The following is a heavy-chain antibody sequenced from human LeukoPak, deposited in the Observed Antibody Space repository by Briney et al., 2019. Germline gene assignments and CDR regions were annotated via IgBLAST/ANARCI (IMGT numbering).Heavy chain of an antibody. CDR3: AKGAYHGD. CDR1: GLTFSSYN. J-gene: IGHJ4*02. Sequence: GGSLRLSCAASGLTFSSYNMNWVRQAPGKGLEWVSFISSSSNYIYYADSVKGRFTISRDNSKNTLYLQMNSLRADDTAVYYCAKGAYHGDWGQGTLVTVSS. V-gene: IGHV3-21*04. CDR2: ISSSSNYI. D-gene: IGHD4-17*01.